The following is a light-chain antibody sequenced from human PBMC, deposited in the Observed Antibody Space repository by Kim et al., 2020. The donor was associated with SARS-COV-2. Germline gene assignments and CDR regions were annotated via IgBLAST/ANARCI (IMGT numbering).Light chain of an antibody. CDR1: QSVSSSY. CDR2: GAS. J-gene: IGKJ1*01. Sequence: DIVLTQSPGTLSLSPGERATLSCRASQSVSSSYLAWYQQKPGQAPRLLIYGASSRATGIPDRFSGSGSGTDFTLTISTLAPEDFAEYYCQQYATSPETFGQGTKVDIK. CDR3: QQYATSPET. V-gene: IGKV3-20*01.